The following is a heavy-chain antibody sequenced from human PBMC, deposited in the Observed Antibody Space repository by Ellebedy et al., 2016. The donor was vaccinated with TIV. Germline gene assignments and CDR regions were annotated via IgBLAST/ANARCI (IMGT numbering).Heavy chain of an antibody. CDR1: GYSFTTYW. CDR3: ARHERRYYRGNYNGENDAFDV. Sequence: PGGSLRLSCKGSGYSFTTYWIAWVRQMPGKGLEWMGAIYPGDSETRYSPSFQGQVTISADKSINTAYVQWSSLKASDTAMYYCARHERRYYRGNYNGENDAFDVWGQGTLVTISS. J-gene: IGHJ3*01. CDR2: IYPGDSET. V-gene: IGHV5-51*01. D-gene: IGHD4/OR15-4a*01.